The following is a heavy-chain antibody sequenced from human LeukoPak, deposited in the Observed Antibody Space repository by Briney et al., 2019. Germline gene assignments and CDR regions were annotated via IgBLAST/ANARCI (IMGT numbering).Heavy chain of an antibody. CDR1: GYSFTNYW. D-gene: IGHD3-16*01. V-gene: IGHV5-51*01. J-gene: IGHJ4*02. CDR2: VYPGDSDT. Sequence: GESLKISCKGSGYSFTNYWIGWVRQMPGKGLEWMGIVYPGDSDTRYSPSFQGQVTISADKSISTAYLQWSSLKASDTAIYYCARGGESSGGYSHYGAQGPLVTVSS. CDR3: ARGGESSGGYSHY.